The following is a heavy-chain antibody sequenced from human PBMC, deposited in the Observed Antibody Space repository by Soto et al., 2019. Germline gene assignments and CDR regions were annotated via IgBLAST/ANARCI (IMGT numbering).Heavy chain of an antibody. V-gene: IGHV3-23*01. CDR2: ISGDGLST. Sequence: MTLGRQAPGKGLEWVSAISGDGLSTYYAGSVKGRFTISRDNSKTTLYLQMNSLRAEDTAVYYCARRPYAFDISGGPTMVTGSS. J-gene: IGHJ3*02. CDR3: ARRPYAFDI.